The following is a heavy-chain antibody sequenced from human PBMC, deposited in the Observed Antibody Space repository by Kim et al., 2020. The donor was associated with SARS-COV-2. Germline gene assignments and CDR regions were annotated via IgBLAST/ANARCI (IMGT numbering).Heavy chain of an antibody. V-gene: IGHV4-59*13. D-gene: IGHD3-16*01. CDR3: ARGGQPGWGMAFDI. CDR1: GGSISSYY. J-gene: IGHJ3*02. CDR2: IYYSGST. Sequence: SETLSLTCTVSGGSISSYYWSWIRQPPGKGLEWIGYIYYSGSTNYNPSLKSRVTISVDTSKNQFSLKLSSVTAADTAVYYCARGGQPGWGMAFDIWGQGTMVTVSS.